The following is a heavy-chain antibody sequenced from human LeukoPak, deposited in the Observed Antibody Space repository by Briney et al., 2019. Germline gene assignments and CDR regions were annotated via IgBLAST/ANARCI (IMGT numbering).Heavy chain of an antibody. D-gene: IGHD6-13*01. CDR1: GSSFSTDW. J-gene: IGHJ5*02. CDR3: VRSQFSSSS. Sequence: GGSLRLSCVTSGSSFSTDWMSWVRQAPGKGLEWVANIKRDGSEKYYVDSVKDRFTISRDNAKNSLYLQMNSLRAEDTAVYYCVRSQFSSSSWGQGTLVTVSS. V-gene: IGHV3-7*01. CDR2: IKRDGSEK.